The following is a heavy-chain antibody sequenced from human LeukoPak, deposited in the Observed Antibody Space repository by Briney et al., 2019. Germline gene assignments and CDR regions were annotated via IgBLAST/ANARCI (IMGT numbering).Heavy chain of an antibody. D-gene: IGHD1-26*01. CDR2: TYYRSKWYT. Sequence: SQTLSLTCAISGDSVSSNSPAWNWIRQSPSRGLEWLGRTYYRSKWYTDYAVSVKSRITIDPDTSKNQFSLQLNSVTPEDTAVYYCARGEVGATASAFDYWGQGTLVTVSS. V-gene: IGHV6-1*01. CDR3: ARGEVGATASAFDY. J-gene: IGHJ4*02. CDR1: GDSVSSNSPA.